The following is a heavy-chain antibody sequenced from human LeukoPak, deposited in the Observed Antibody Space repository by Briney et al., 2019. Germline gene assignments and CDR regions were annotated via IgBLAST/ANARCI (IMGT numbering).Heavy chain of an antibody. CDR1: GFTFNSYA. D-gene: IGHD3-22*01. V-gene: IGHV3-64*01. CDR3: ARAPMRYFDY. J-gene: IGHJ4*02. Sequence: GGSLRLSCAASGFTFNSYAMHWVRQAPGKGLEYVSAISSNGGSTYYANSVKGRFTISRDNSKNTLYLQMGSLRAEDMAVYYCARAPMRYFDYWGQGTLVTVSS. CDR2: ISSNGGST.